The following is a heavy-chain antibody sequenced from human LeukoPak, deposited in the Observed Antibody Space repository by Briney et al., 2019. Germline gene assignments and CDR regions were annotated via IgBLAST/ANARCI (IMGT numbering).Heavy chain of an antibody. CDR2: INPNSGGT. D-gene: IGHD3-22*01. J-gene: IGHJ4*02. Sequence: ASVKVSCKATGYTFTGYYMHWVRQAPGQGLEWMGWINPNSGGTNYAQKFQGRVTMTRDTSISTAYMELSWLRSDDTAAYYCAREFRTYYYDSSGALLFYYFDYWGQGTLVTVSS. CDR3: AREFRTYYYDSSGALLFYYFDY. V-gene: IGHV1-2*02. CDR1: GYTFTGYY.